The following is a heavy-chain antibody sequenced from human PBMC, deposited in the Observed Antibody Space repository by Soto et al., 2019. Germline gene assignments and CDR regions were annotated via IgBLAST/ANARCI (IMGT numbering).Heavy chain of an antibody. J-gene: IGHJ4*02. V-gene: IGHV4-39*07. D-gene: IGHD7-27*01. CDR1: GGFIRGSDYY. Sequence: SETLSLTCTVSGGFIRGSDYYWGWIRQPPGKGLEWIGNIYYSGSTNYNPSLKSRVTISVDTSKNQFSLKLSSVTAADTAVYNCARGWGRIFDYWGQGTLVTVSS. CDR3: ARGWGRIFDY. CDR2: IYYSGST.